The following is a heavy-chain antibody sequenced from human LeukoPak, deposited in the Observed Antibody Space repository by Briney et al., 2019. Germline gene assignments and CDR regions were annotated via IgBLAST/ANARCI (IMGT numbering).Heavy chain of an antibody. V-gene: IGHV3-7*01. CDR1: GFTFSTYW. J-gene: IGHJ3*02. CDR3: TRDDYADSATDAFDI. CDR2: IKQDGSQN. Sequence: GGSLRLSCIASGFTFSTYWMSWVRQAPGKGLEWVANIKQDGSQNNYVDSVKGRFTISRDNAKNSLYLQLNSLRAEDTAVYYCTRDDYADSATDAFDIWGQGTMVTVSP. D-gene: IGHD4-17*01.